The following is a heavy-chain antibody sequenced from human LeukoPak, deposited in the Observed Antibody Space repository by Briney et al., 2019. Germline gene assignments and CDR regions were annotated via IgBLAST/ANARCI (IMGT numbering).Heavy chain of an antibody. J-gene: IGHJ3*02. V-gene: IGHV3-23*01. CDR1: GFAFSNYA. D-gene: IGHD2-15*01. Sequence: PGGSLRLSCEVSGFAFSNYAMAWVRQAPGKGLDWVSGISGSGGSTYYADSVEGRFTISRDSSKNRLYLQMNSLRAEDTAVYYCARGSVVVVAATDAFDIWGQGTMVTVSS. CDR3: ARGSVVVVAATDAFDI. CDR2: ISGSGGST.